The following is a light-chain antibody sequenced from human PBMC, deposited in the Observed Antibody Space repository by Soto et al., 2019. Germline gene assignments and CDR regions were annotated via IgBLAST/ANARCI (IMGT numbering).Light chain of an antibody. CDR1: QTISSW. CDR2: KAS. J-gene: IGKJ5*01. Sequence: DIHMTLSPSTLSGSVGDRVTITCRASQTISSWLAWYQQKPGKAPKLLIYKASTLKSGVPSRFSGSGSGTEFTLTISSLQPDDFATYYCHQSYSTPQVTFGQGTRLEI. CDR3: HQSYSTPQVT. V-gene: IGKV1-5*03.